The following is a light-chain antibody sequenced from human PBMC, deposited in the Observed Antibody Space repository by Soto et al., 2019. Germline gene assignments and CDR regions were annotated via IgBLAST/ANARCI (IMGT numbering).Light chain of an antibody. J-gene: IGKJ2*01. CDR3: HQYDNAPQT. Sequence: EIVLMQSPGTLSLSPGERATLSCRASQTLRRTYIAWYQQKPGQAPRVLIYGASKRATGIPDRFSGSRSGTDFSLTISRLEPEDFAVYYCHQYDNAPQTYGQGTKVEIK. CDR2: GAS. CDR1: QTLRRTY. V-gene: IGKV3-20*01.